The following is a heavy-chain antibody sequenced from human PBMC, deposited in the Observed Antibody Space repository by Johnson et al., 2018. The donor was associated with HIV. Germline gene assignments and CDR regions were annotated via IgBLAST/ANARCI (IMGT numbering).Heavy chain of an antibody. CDR2: LYSGGST. CDR1: GFTVSSNY. J-gene: IGHJ3*02. Sequence: EQLVESGGGLVKPGGSLRLSCAASGFTVSSNYMNWVRQAPGKGLEWVSVLYSGGSTYYADFVKDRFIISRDNSKNTLYLQMNSLRAEDTDVYYCARDYHYVWGSSYGFDIWGQGTMVIVSS. V-gene: IGHV3-66*01. CDR3: ARDYHYVWGSSYGFDI. D-gene: IGHD3-16*01.